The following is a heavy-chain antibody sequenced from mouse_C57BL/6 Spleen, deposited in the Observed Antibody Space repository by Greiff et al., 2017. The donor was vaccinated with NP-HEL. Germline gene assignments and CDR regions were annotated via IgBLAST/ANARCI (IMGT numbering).Heavy chain of an antibody. CDR3: TTNYGSSYDFDY. J-gene: IGHJ2*01. D-gene: IGHD1-1*01. CDR2: IDPENGDT. CDR1: GFNIKDDY. V-gene: IGHV14-4*01. Sequence: VQLKESGAELVRPGASVKLSCTASGFNIKDDYMHWVKQRPEQGLEWIGWIDPENGDTEYASKFQGNATITADTSSNTAYLQLSSLTSEDTAVYYCTTNYGSSYDFDYWGQGTTLTVSS.